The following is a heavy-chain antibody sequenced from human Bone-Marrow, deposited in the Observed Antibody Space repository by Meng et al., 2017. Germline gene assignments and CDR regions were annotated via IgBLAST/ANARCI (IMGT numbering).Heavy chain of an antibody. Sequence: ASAKVFCKASGGTFSSYAISWVRQAPGQGLEWMGRINPNSGGTNYTQKFQGRVTMTRDTSISTSYMELSRLRSDDTAVYYCARDQIVPAAMQDDAFDIWGQGTMVTVSS. V-gene: IGHV1-2*06. CDR2: INPNSGGT. CDR3: ARDQIVPAAMQDDAFDI. J-gene: IGHJ3*02. CDR1: GGTFSSYA. D-gene: IGHD2-2*01.